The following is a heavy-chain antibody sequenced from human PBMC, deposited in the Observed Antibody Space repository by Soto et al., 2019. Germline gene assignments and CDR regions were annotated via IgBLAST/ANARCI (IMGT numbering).Heavy chain of an antibody. CDR2: IYHSGST. CDR1: GVSISSNY. D-gene: IGHD3-10*01. V-gene: IGHV4-59*12. J-gene: IGHJ5*02. Sequence: SDTLSLTCTGSGVSISSNYWSWIRQPPGKGLDWIGEIYHSGSTNYNPSLKSRVTISVDKSKNQFSLKLSSVTAADTAVYYCARGTSITMVRGIPKSNWFDPWGQGTLVTVSS. CDR3: ARGTSITMVRGIPKSNWFDP.